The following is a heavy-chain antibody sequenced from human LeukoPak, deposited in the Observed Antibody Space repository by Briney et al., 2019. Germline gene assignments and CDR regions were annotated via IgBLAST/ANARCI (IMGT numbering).Heavy chain of an antibody. Sequence: GGSLRLSCAASGFTFSSYSMNWVRQAPGKGLEWVSSISSSSSYIYYADSVKGRFTISRDNAKNSLYLQMNSLRAEDTAVYYCARDHGGGFYYDYPWGQGTLVTVSS. CDR2: ISSSSSYI. CDR3: ARDHGGGFYYDYP. CDR1: GFTFSSYS. J-gene: IGHJ5*02. D-gene: IGHD3-22*01. V-gene: IGHV3-21*04.